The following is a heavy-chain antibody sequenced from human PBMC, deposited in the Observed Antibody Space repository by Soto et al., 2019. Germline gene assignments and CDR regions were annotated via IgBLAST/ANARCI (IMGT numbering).Heavy chain of an antibody. Sequence: SETLSHTCTVSGGSIRRYYWYWIRQAPGKGLEWIGYIYYSGSTNYNPSLKSRVTILVDTSNNQFSLKLSSVTAADTAIYYCERGGWQNVDIVATGYYYYMDVWGKGTTVTVSS. J-gene: IGHJ6*03. CDR1: GGSIRRYY. CDR2: IYYSGST. V-gene: IGHV4-59*01. CDR3: ERGGWQNVDIVATGYYYYMDV. D-gene: IGHD5-12*01.